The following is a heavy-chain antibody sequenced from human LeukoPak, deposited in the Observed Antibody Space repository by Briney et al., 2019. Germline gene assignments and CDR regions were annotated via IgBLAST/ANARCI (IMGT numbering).Heavy chain of an antibody. CDR2: IRYDGSNK. J-gene: IGHJ4*02. V-gene: IGHV3-30*02. CDR1: GFTFSSYG. Sequence: GGSLRLSCAASGFTFSSYGMHWVRQAPGKGLEWVAFIRYDGSNKYYADSVKGRFTISRDNSKNTLYLQMNSLRAEDTAVYYCAKDPEVPAAHAPIDYWGQGTLVTVSS. CDR3: AKDPEVPAAHAPIDY. D-gene: IGHD2-2*01.